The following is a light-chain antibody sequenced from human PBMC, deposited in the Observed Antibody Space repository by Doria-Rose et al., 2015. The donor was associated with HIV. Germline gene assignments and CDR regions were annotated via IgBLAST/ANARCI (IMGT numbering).Light chain of an antibody. CDR3: LQHKDYPWT. Sequence: WFQQRPGNVPKRLIYAASNLERGVPSRFSGSGSGTEFTLTISGLQPEDVGTYYCLQHKDYPWTFGQGIKVLIK. V-gene: IGKV1-17*03. J-gene: IGKJ1*01. CDR2: AAS.